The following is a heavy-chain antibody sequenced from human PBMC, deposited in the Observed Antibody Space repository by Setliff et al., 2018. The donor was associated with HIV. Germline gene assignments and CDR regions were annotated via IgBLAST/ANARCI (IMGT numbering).Heavy chain of an antibody. CDR1: GYTFTKYA. CDR3: ARGLIYSSGWYRNSDAFAI. Sequence: ASVKVSCKASGYTFTKYAMSWVRQAPGQGLEWVGWINTNTGSPTYAQGLTGRFVFSLDTSVNTAYLQVSSLETEDTAVYYCARGLIYSSGWYRNSDAFAIWGQGTMVTVSS. V-gene: IGHV7-4-1*02. D-gene: IGHD6-19*01. J-gene: IGHJ3*02. CDR2: INTNTGSP.